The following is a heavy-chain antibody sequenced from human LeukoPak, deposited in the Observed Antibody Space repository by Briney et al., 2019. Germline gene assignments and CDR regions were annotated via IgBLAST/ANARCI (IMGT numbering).Heavy chain of an antibody. CDR2: ISYDGSNK. CDR1: GFTFSSYA. D-gene: IGHD4-11*01. Sequence: GGSLRLSCAASGFTFSSYAMHWVRQAPGKGLEWVAVISYDGSNKYYADSVKGRFTISRDNSKNTLYLQMNSLRAEDTAVYYCARDWSNYVLDYWGRGTLVTVSS. CDR3: ARDWSNYVLDY. V-gene: IGHV3-30-3*01. J-gene: IGHJ4*02.